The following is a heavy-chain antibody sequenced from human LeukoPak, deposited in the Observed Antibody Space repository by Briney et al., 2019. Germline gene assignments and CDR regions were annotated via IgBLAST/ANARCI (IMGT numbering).Heavy chain of an antibody. D-gene: IGHD6-6*01. Sequence: GGSLRLSCAASGFTFSSYGMHWVRQAPGKGLEWVAFIRYDGSNKYYADSVKGRFTISRDNSKNTLYLQMNSLRAEDTAVYYCARRRIAARHRPLLQWFDPWGQGTLVTVSS. V-gene: IGHV3-30*02. CDR2: IRYDGSNK. J-gene: IGHJ5*02. CDR3: ARRRIAARHRPLLQWFDP. CDR1: GFTFSSYG.